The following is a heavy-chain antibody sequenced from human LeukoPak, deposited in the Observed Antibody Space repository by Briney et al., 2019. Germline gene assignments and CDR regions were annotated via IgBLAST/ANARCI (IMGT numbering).Heavy chain of an antibody. CDR1: GCTFTSSA. V-gene: IGHV1-58*01. J-gene: IGHJ4*02. CDR2: MVVGSGNT. CDR3: AAAVFWSGYYSPGY. D-gene: IGHD3-3*01. Sequence: SVTVSCKASGCTFTSSALQWVRQARGQRLEWIGWMVVGSGNTNYAQKFQERVTITRDMSTSTAYMELSSLRSEDTAVYYCAAAVFWSGYYSPGYWGQGTLVTVSS.